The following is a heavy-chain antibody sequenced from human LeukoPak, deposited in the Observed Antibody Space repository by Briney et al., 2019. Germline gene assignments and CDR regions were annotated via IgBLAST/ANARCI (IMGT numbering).Heavy chain of an antibody. CDR3: AKPPPGSY. CDR2: ISSSSNYI. V-gene: IGHV3-21*04. CDR1: GFTFSSYS. D-gene: IGHD2-15*01. Sequence: PGGSLRLSCAASGFTFSSYSMTWVRQAPGKGLEWVSSISSSSNYIYYADSVKGRFTISRDISKNTLYLQMNSLRAEDTAVYYCAKPPPGSYWGQGTLVTVSS. J-gene: IGHJ4*02.